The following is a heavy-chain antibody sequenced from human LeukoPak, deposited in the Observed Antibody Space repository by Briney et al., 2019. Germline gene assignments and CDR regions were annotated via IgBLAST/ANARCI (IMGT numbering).Heavy chain of an antibody. V-gene: IGHV4-59*01. J-gene: IGHJ4*02. D-gene: IGHD3-10*01. CDR2: IYYSGST. CDR1: GGSISSYY. Sequence: SETLSLTCTVSGGSISSYYWSWIRQPPGKGLEWIGYIYYSGSTNYNPSLKSRVTISVDTSKNQFSLKLSSVTAADTAVYYCARAEVGFGELLYGDLYYWGQGTLVTVSS. CDR3: ARAEVGFGELLYGDLYY.